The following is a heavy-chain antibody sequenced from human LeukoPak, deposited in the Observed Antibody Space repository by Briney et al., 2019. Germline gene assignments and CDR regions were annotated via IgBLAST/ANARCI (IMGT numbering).Heavy chain of an antibody. CDR2: ISSSGSNS. CDR1: GFTSSIYG. Sequence: GGSLRLSCAASGFTSSIYGISWVRQAPGKGLEWVSYISSSGSNSYRADSVKGRFSISRDNSKNSLYLQMNSLRAEDTAMYFCASGYRSGPICAWGQGTPVTVSS. J-gene: IGHJ4*02. V-gene: IGHV3-48*01. CDR3: ASGYRSGPICA. D-gene: IGHD3-16*02.